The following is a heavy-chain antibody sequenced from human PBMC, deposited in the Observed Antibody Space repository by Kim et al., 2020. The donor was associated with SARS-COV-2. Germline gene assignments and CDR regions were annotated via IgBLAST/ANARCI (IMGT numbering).Heavy chain of an antibody. CDR3: AREFRPARRGMDV. Sequence: SETLSLTCAVYGGSFSGYYWSWIRQPPGKGLEWIGEINHSGSTNYNPSLKSRVTISVDTSKNQFSLKLSSVTAADTAVYYCAREFRPARRGMDVWGQGTT. CDR1: GGSFSGYY. CDR2: INHSGST. V-gene: IGHV4-34*01. J-gene: IGHJ6*02.